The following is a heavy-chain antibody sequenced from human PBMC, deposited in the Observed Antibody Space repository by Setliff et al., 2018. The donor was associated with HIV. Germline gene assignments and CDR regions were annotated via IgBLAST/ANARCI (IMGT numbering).Heavy chain of an antibody. CDR1: GGSISSYY. D-gene: IGHD5-12*01. J-gene: IGHJ3*02. V-gene: IGHV4-59*01. CDR3: ARGKSGSYDAYDM. Sequence: SETLSLTCTVSGGSISSYYWSWIRQPPGKGLEWIGYIYYSGSTNYNPSLKSRVTISVDTSKNQFSLKLSSVTAADTAVYYCARGKSGSYDAYDMWGQGTMVTVSS. CDR2: IYYSGST.